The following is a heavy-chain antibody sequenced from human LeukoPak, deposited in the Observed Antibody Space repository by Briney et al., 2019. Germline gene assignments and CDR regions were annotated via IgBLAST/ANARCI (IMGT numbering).Heavy chain of an antibody. D-gene: IGHD3-3*01. V-gene: IGHV4-38-2*01. Sequence: PAETLSLTCVVSGYSISIAYYWGWIRQPPGKGLEWIGRIFRGGSTSYNPSLKSRLTMSMDTSKNQFSLQLTSVTAADTAVYYCARYDSRGSGSTQLEYWGQGILVTISS. CDR2: IFRGGST. CDR1: GYSISIAYY. CDR3: ARYDSRGSGSTQLEY. J-gene: IGHJ4*02.